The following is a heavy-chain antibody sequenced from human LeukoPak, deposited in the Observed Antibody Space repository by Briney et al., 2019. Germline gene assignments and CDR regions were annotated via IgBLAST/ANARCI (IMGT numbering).Heavy chain of an antibody. CDR2: IYNGGNT. CDR3: AAGQWELDF. Sequence: PSDTLSLNCTVSGVSINTYYASWIRQAPRKGLEFIGFIYNGGNTNYNPSLKSRATISVDTSNNQFSLRLTSVTAADTAMYYCAAGQWELDFWGQGTLVTVSS. D-gene: IGHD1-26*01. CDR1: GVSINTYY. J-gene: IGHJ4*02. V-gene: IGHV4-4*09.